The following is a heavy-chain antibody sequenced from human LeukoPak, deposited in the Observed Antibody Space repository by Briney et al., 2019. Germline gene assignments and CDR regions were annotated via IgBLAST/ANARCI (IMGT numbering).Heavy chain of an antibody. CDR2: IYYSGST. CDR1: GGSISSSSYY. Sequence: PSETLSLTCTVSGGSISSSSYYWGWIRQPPGKGLEWIGSIYYSGSTYYNPSLKSRVTISVDTSKNQFSLKLSSVTAADTAVYYCARDQGGSSGWHINYWGQGTLVTVSS. V-gene: IGHV4-39*07. CDR3: ARDQGGSSGWHINY. D-gene: IGHD6-19*01. J-gene: IGHJ4*02.